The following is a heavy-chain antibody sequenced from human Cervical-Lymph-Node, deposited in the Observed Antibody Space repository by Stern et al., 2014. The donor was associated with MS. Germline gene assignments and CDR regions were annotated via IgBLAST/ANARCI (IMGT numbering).Heavy chain of an antibody. D-gene: IGHD1-26*01. CDR3: AKAVGAHNWFDP. V-gene: IGHV3-30*18. CDR1: GFIFKNYG. CDR2: ISYDGSDK. Sequence: VQLVESGGGVVQPGRSLRLSCAASGFIFKNYGMHWVRQAPGKGLEWVAVISYDGSDKDYADSVKGRFTISRDNSKNTLYLQMSSLKSEDMAVYYCAKAVGAHNWFDPWGQGTLVTVSS. J-gene: IGHJ5*02.